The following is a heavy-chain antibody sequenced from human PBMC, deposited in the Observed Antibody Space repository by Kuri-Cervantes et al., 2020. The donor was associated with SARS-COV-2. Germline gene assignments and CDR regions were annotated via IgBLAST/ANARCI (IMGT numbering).Heavy chain of an antibody. Sequence: SETLSLTCTVSGGSISSASYHWNWIRQPAGKRLERIGRVYVSGTTSYNPSLKSRLTISTDTSRNQFSLRLNSVTAADTAVYYCARDRKTVGWYFDLWGRGTLVTVSS. D-gene: IGHD4-11*01. V-gene: IGHV4-61*02. J-gene: IGHJ2*01. CDR2: VYVSGTT. CDR3: ARDRKTVGWYFDL. CDR1: GGSISSASYH.